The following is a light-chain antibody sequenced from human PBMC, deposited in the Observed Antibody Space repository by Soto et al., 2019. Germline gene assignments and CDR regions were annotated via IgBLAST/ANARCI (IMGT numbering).Light chain of an antibody. CDR3: QHSTTWT. CDR2: AAS. J-gene: IGKJ1*01. CDR1: QGISTS. V-gene: IGKV1-39*01. Sequence: DIQMTQSPSSLSASVGDRVTITCLASQGISTSLNWYQQKPGKAPKLLIYAASSLQSGVPSRFSGSGSETDFTLTISSLQPEDFATYSCQHSTTWTFGQGTKVDI.